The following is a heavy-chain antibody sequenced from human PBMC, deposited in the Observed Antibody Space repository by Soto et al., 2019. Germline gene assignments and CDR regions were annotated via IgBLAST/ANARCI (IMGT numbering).Heavy chain of an antibody. V-gene: IGHV1-3*01. D-gene: IGHD6-13*01. CDR1: GYTFTSYG. J-gene: IGHJ6*02. CDR3: ARELEEYSSSPPRYYYYGMDV. CDR2: INAGNGNT. Sequence: ASVKVSCKASGYTFTSYGIHWVRQAPGQRLEWTGWINAGNGNTKYSQKFQGRVTITRDTSASTAYMELSSLRSEDTAVYYCARELEEYSSSPPRYYYYGMDVWGQGTTVTVSS.